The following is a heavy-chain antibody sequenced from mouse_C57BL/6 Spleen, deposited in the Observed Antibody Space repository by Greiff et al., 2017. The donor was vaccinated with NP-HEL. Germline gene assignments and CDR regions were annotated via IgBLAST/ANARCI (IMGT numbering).Heavy chain of an antibody. V-gene: IGHV1-50*01. Sequence: QVQLQQSGAELVKPGASVKLSCKASGYTFTSYWMQWVKQRPGQGLEWIGEIDPSDSYTNYNQKFKGKATLTVDTSSSTAYMQLSSLTSEDSAVYYCASPGFFYYRDYAMDYWGQGTSVTVSS. J-gene: IGHJ4*01. CDR2: IDPSDSYT. D-gene: IGHD1-1*01. CDR3: ASPGFFYYRDYAMDY. CDR1: GYTFTSYW.